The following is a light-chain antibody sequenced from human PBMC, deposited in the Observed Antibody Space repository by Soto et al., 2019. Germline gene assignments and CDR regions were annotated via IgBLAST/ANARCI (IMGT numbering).Light chain of an antibody. CDR2: TAS. J-gene: IGKJ5*01. CDR1: QSIGYY. V-gene: IGKV1-39*01. Sequence: DIQMTQSPSSLSASVGDRVSITCRASQSIGYYLNWFQQKPGETPKLLIYTASTLHSGVPSRFSGSGSGTDFTLTINSLQPDDFATYFCQQSLDHPVTFGQGTRLEIK. CDR3: QQSLDHPVT.